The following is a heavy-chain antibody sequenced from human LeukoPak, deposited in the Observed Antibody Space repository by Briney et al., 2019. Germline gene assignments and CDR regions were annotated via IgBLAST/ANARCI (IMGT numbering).Heavy chain of an antibody. J-gene: IGHJ3*02. CDR3: AATGSETDAFDI. D-gene: IGHD6-25*01. CDR2: IAVGSGNT. Sequence: SVKVSCKASGFTFRTSAMQRVRQARGQRLECIGWIAVGSGNTKYAQKFQERVSITRDMSTSTAYMELSSLGSEDTAVYYCAATGSETDAFDIWGQGTMVTVSS. CDR1: GFTFRTSA. V-gene: IGHV1-58*02.